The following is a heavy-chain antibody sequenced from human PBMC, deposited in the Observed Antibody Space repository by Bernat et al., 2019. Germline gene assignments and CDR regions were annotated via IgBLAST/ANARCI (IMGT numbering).Heavy chain of an antibody. CDR3: ARERGTAFDI. J-gene: IGHJ3*02. CDR1: GFTFSSYW. Sequence: EVQLVESGGGLVQPGGSLRLSCAASGFTFSSYWMHWVRQDPGKGPVWVSRIKSDGSSTSYADSVKGRFTISRDNAKNTLYLQMNSLRAEDTAVYYCARERGTAFDIWGQGTMVTVSS. CDR2: IKSDGSST. V-gene: IGHV3-74*01. D-gene: IGHD1-1*01.